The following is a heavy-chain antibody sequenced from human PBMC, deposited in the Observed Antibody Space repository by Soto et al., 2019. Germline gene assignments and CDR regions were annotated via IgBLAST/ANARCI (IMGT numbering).Heavy chain of an antibody. Sequence: LRLSCAASGFTFSSYSMNWARQAPGKGLEWVSSISSSSSYIYYADSVKGRFTISRDNAKNSLYLQMNSLRAEDTAVYYCARDGGYSSSGYFDYWGQGTLVTVSS. CDR1: GFTFSSYS. D-gene: IGHD6-6*01. CDR3: ARDGGYSSSGYFDY. V-gene: IGHV3-21*01. CDR2: ISSSSSYI. J-gene: IGHJ4*02.